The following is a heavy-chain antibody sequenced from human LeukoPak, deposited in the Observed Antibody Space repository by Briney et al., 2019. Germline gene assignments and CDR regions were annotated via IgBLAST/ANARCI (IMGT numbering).Heavy chain of an antibody. CDR1: GFTFSSYA. CDR3: ARGPGRVAATATGSFDL. CDR2: ISSNGGSI. Sequence: GGSLRLSCSASGFTFSSYAIQWVRQAPGKGLEYVSAISSNGGSIYYADSVKGRFTISRDNSKNTLYLQMSSLRAEDTAVYYCARGPGRVAATATGSFDLWGHGTMVTVSS. D-gene: IGHD6-13*01. J-gene: IGHJ3*01. V-gene: IGHV3-64D*06.